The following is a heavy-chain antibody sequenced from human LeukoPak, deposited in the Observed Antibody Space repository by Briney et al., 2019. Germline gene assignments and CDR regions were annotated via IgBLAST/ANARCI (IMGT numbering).Heavy chain of an antibody. Sequence: GGSLRLSCAASGFTFSSYAMSWVRQAPGKGLEWVSVISGSGGTTYYADSVKGRFTISRDNSKNTLYLQMNSLRAEDTAVYYCAREGIAAAGTGFDYWGQGTLVTVSS. CDR1: GFTFSSYA. J-gene: IGHJ4*02. D-gene: IGHD6-13*01. V-gene: IGHV3-23*01. CDR2: ISGSGGTT. CDR3: AREGIAAAGTGFDY.